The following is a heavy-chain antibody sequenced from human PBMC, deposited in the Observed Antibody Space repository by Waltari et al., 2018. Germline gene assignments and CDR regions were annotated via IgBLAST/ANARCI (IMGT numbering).Heavy chain of an antibody. CDR3: ARDVRFWSGLFGMDV. J-gene: IGHJ6*02. CDR1: GYSISSGYY. CDR2: ISSRSSYI. V-gene: IGHV3-21*01. Sequence: VQLQESGPGLVKPSETLSLTCAVSGYSISSGYYWGWIRQPPGKGLEWVSSISSRSSYIYYADSVKGRFTISRDNAKNSLYLQMNSLRAEDTAVYYCARDVRFWSGLFGMDVWGQGTTVTVSS. D-gene: IGHD3-3*01.